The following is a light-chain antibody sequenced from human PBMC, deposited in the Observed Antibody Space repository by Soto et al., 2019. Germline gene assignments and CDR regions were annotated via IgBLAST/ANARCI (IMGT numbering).Light chain of an antibody. CDR1: SSNIGSNT. V-gene: IGLV1-44*01. J-gene: IGLJ1*01. CDR3: AAWDDSLNGYV. CDR2: SNS. Sequence: QSVLTQPPSASGTPGQRVTISCSGSSSNIGSNTVNWYQQLPGTAPQLLIYSNSQRPSGVPARFSGSKSGTSAALAISGLQSEDEADYYCAAWDDSLNGYVFGTGTKLTVL.